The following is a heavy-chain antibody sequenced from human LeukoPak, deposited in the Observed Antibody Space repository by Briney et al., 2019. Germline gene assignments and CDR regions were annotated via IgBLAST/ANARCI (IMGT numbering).Heavy chain of an antibody. D-gene: IGHD3-10*01. CDR1: GFTFSSYP. CDR2: IGYDGVNK. Sequence: GRSLRLSCAASGFTFSSYPMHWVRQALGKGLEWVAVIGYDGVNKFYTDSVKGRFTISRDDSKNTLYLQMDSLRAEDTAVYYCARDFIRGAPDYLDQWGQGTLVTVSS. J-gene: IGHJ4*02. V-gene: IGHV3-30*04. CDR3: ARDFIRGAPDYLDQ.